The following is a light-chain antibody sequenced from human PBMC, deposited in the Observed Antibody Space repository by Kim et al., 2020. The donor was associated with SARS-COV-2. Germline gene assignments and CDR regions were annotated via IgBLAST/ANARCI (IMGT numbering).Light chain of an antibody. CDR1: QNIDNY. CDR2: TAS. CDR3: QQYYTYPPT. Sequence: AIRITQSPSSLSASTGDRVTITCRASQNIDNYLAWYQQKPGKAPKLLIYTASSLQTGVPSRFSGSGSGTDFTLTITSLQSEDFATYSCQQYYTYPPTFGQGTKVDI. J-gene: IGKJ1*01. V-gene: IGKV1-8*01.